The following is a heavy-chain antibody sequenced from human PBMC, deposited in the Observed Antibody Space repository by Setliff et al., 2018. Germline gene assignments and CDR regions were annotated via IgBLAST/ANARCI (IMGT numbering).Heavy chain of an antibody. J-gene: IGHJ4*02. CDR2: ISTYNGNT. D-gene: IGHD6-19*01. CDR3: VRSSAPQVVLAADFDF. Sequence: ASVKVSCKASGYTFISYSINWVRQAPGQGLEWMGWISTYNGNTNYPQWLQGRVTMTTDTSATTVYMELKSLRSDDTAVYYCVRSSAPQVVLAADFDFWGQGTPVTVSS. V-gene: IGHV1-18*01. CDR1: GYTFISYS.